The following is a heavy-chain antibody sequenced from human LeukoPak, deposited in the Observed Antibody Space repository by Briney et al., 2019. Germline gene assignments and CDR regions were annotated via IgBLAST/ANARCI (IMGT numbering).Heavy chain of an antibody. CDR3: ARSLAYYYDSSGFGFFDY. CDR1: GGSISSSSYY. D-gene: IGHD3-22*01. Sequence: PSKTLSLTCTVSGGSISSSSYYWGWIRQPPGKGLEWIGSIYYSGSTYYNPSLKSRVTISVDTSKNQFSLKLSSVTAADTAVYYCARSLAYYYDSSGFGFFDYWGQGALVTVSS. V-gene: IGHV4-39*07. CDR2: IYYSGST. J-gene: IGHJ4*02.